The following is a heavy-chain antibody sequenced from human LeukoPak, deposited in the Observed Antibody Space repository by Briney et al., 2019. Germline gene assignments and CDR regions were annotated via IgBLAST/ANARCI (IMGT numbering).Heavy chain of an antibody. CDR1: GGSFSGYC. CDR2: INHSGST. Sequence: SETLSLTCAVYGGSFSGYCWSWIRQPPGKGLEWIGEINHSGSTNYNPSLKSRVTISVDTSKNQFSLKLSSVTAADTAVYYCARALGYCSGGSCYAHPWGQGTLVTVSS. J-gene: IGHJ5*02. V-gene: IGHV4-34*01. D-gene: IGHD2-15*01. CDR3: ARALGYCSGGSCYAHP.